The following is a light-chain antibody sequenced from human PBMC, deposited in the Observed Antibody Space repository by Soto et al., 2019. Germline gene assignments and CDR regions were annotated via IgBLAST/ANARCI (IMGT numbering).Light chain of an antibody. Sequence: QSALTQPPSASGTPGQRVTISCSGSSSNIGSNTVNWYQQLPGTAPTLLIYYNNQRPSGVPDRFSGSKSGTSASLAISVLQSEDEAHYYCAAWDDSLYGWVFGGGTKVTVL. CDR1: SSNIGSNT. CDR2: YNN. J-gene: IGLJ3*02. CDR3: AAWDDSLYGWV. V-gene: IGLV1-44*01.